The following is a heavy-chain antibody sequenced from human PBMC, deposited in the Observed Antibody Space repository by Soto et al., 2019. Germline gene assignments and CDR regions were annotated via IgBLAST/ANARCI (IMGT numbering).Heavy chain of an antibody. V-gene: IGHV3-30-3*01. Sequence: PGGAQRVSCAASGFTFSSYAIHWVRQAPGKGLEWVAVISYDGSNKYYADSVKGRFTISRDNSKNTLYLQMNSLRAEATAVYYCARDRSITVVRGVIITGLVDAFDIWGQGTMATDS. J-gene: IGHJ3*02. CDR3: ARDRSITVVRGVIITGLVDAFDI. D-gene: IGHD3-10*01. CDR2: ISYDGSNK. CDR1: GFTFSSYA.